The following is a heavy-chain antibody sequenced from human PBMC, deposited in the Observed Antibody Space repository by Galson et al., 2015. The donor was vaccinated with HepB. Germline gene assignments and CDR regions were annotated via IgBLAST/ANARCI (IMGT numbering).Heavy chain of an antibody. Sequence: SVKVSCKASGGSFRSFAINWVRQAPGQGLEWMGGIIPIFGTAKYAQKFQGRVTIIADDSTSTGYMELSSLRSDDTAVYYCARPWDYDILTGYSGATGFFDLWGRGTLVTVSS. J-gene: IGHJ2*01. CDR2: IIPIFGTA. CDR1: GGSFRSFA. CDR3: ARPWDYDILTGYSGATGFFDL. D-gene: IGHD3-9*01. V-gene: IGHV1-69*13.